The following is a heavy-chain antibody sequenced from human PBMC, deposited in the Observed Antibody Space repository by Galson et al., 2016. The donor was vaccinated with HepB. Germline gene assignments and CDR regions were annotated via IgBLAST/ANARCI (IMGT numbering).Heavy chain of an antibody. V-gene: IGHV3-64*01. D-gene: IGHD3-3*01. Sequence: SLRLSCAASGFTFRRYALHWVRQAPGKGLEYVAGISGDGGSIYHASSVKGRFTISRDNSMDTSYLQMGSLRVDDTGLYYCASLIGVAPKGMDVWGQGTTVTVSS. J-gene: IGHJ6*02. CDR3: ASLIGVAPKGMDV. CDR1: GFTFRRYA. CDR2: ISGDGGSI.